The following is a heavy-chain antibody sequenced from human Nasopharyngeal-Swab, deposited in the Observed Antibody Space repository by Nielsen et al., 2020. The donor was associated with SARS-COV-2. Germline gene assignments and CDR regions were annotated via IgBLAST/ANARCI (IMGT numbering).Heavy chain of an antibody. CDR3: ARGPRYQPDAFDI. CDR2: I. Sequence: GGSLRLSCAASGFTLSSYSMNWVRQAPGKGLEWVSYIYYADSVKGRFTISRDNAKNSLYLQMNSLRAEDTAVYYCARGPRYQPDAFDIWGQGTMVTVSS. J-gene: IGHJ3*02. D-gene: IGHD2-2*01. CDR1: GFTLSSYS. V-gene: IGHV3-21*01.